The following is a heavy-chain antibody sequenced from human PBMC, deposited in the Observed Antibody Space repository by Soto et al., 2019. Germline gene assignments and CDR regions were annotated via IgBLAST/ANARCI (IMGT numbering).Heavy chain of an antibody. D-gene: IGHD6-13*01. CDR3: ARLTAALYYYYGMDV. CDR2: IDPSDSYT. CDR1: GYSCTSYW. J-gene: IGHJ6*02. V-gene: IGHV5-10-1*01. Sequence: PGESLKISCKGSGYSCTSYWISWVRQMPGKGLEWMGRIDPSDSYTNYSPSFQGHVAISADKSISTAYLQWSSLKASDTAMYYCARLTAALYYYYGMDVWGQGTTVTVSS.